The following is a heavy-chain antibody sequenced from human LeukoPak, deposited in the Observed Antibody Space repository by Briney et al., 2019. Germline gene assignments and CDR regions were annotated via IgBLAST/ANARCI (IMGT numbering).Heavy chain of an antibody. CDR3: ARDRSDYSIKYYYYYGMDV. CDR1: GFTFSSYW. Sequence: GGSLRLSCAASGFTFSSYWMHWVRQGPGKGLLWVSRINGDGSSTSYADSVEGRFTISRDNAKNTLYLQMNSLRAEDTAVYYCARDRSDYSIKYYYYYGMDVWGQGTTVTVSS. D-gene: IGHD3-16*01. J-gene: IGHJ6*02. V-gene: IGHV3-74*01. CDR2: INGDGSST.